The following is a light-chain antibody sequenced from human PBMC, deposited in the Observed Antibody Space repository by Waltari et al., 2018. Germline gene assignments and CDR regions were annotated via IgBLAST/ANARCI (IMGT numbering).Light chain of an antibody. Sequence: QSVLTQPRSVSGSPGQSVAISCTGTSSDVGAYDYVSWYQQYPGKAPKVMIYGVYKRPSGVPVRFSGSKSVNTASLTISGLQAEDEADYYCCSYANAKWVFGGGTRLTVL. CDR2: GVY. V-gene: IGLV2-11*01. J-gene: IGLJ3*02. CDR1: SSDVGAYDY. CDR3: CSYANAKWV.